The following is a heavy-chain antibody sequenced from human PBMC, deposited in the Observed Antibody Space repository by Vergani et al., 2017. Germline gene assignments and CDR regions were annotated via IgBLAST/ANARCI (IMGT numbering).Heavy chain of an antibody. Sequence: EVQLVESGGGLVQPGGSLRLSCAASGFTFSSYWMSWVRQAPGKGLEGGANIEQDGSEKYYVDSVKGRLTISRDNAKNSLYLQMNSLRAEDTAVYYCARGTSCSSTSCYRFGYYYYYYMDVWGKGTTVTVSS. CDR1: GFTFSSYW. J-gene: IGHJ6*03. D-gene: IGHD2-2*01. V-gene: IGHV3-7*01. CDR2: IEQDGSEK. CDR3: ARGTSCSSTSCYRFGYYYYYYMDV.